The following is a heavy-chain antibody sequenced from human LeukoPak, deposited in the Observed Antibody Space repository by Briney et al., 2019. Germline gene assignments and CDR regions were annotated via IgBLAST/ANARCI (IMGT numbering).Heavy chain of an antibody. CDR1: GFTFDDYA. CDR2: INWNSDSI. V-gene: IGHV3-9*01. D-gene: IGHD5-12*01. J-gene: IGHJ4*02. Sequence: GGSLRLSCAVSGFTFDDYAMHWVRQVPGKGLEWVSGINWNSDSIGYADSVKGRSTTSRDNAKNSLYLQMSSLRAEDTAFYYCAINGGGDSGYGNFDYWGQGTLVTVSS. CDR3: AINGGGDSGYGNFDY.